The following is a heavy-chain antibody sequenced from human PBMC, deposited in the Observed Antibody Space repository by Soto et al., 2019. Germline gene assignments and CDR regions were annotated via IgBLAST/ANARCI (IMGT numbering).Heavy chain of an antibody. J-gene: IGHJ6*02. V-gene: IGHV3-23*01. CDR3: AKDRITIFGVVRPYYYYGMAV. D-gene: IGHD3-3*01. CDR2: ISGRGGST. Sequence: GGSLRLSCAASGCTFGSHAMSWVPQTPGKGLERVSAISGRGGSTYYADSVKGRFTISRDNSKNTLYLQMNSLRAEDTAVYYCAKDRITIFGVVRPYYYYGMAVWGQGTTVTVSS. CDR1: GCTFGSHA.